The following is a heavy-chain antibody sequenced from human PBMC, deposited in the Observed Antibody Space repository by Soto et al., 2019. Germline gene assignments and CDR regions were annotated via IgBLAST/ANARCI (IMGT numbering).Heavy chain of an antibody. J-gene: IGHJ4*02. CDR2: IYYSGST. Sequence: QVQLQESGPGLVKPSETLSLTCTVSGGSISSYYWRWIRQPPGKGLEWIGYIYYSGSTNYSPSLKSRVTTSVDASKNHFSQQLLSVTATDTAGYYCTIAYGDYVSGLWGQGTLVPGSS. CDR1: GGSISSYY. CDR3: TIAYGDYVSGL. V-gene: IGHV4-59*01. D-gene: IGHD4-17*01.